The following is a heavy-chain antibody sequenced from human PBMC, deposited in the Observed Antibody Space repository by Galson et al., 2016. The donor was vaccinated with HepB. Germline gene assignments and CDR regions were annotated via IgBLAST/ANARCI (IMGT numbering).Heavy chain of an antibody. CDR1: GYTFTSYY. V-gene: IGHV1-46*03. Sequence: SVKVSCKASGYTFTSYYIHWVRQAPGQGLEWMGIINPSGGGTSYAQRFQGRVTMTRDTSTSTVYMELSSLRSEDTALYYCARERKLELDYYYYYGMDVWGQGTTVTVSS. CDR2: INPSGGGT. D-gene: IGHD1-7*01. J-gene: IGHJ6*02. CDR3: ARERKLELDYYYYYGMDV.